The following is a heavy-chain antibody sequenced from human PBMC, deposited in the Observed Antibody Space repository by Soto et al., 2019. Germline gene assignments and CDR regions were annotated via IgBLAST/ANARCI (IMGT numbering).Heavy chain of an antibody. CDR2: MYWDDYK. CDR3: AHRVLRTVFGLVTTTAIYFDF. J-gene: IGHJ4*02. D-gene: IGHD3-3*01. CDR1: GFSLTTSGVG. Sequence: QITLKESGPTVMKPTETLTLTCTFSGFSLTTSGVGVCWVRQSPGKAPEWLARMYWDDYKRYSTSLKSRLTITKDTSKNQVVLTMANVDPADTATYYCAHRVLRTVFGLVTTTAIYFDFWGQGTPVVVSS. V-gene: IGHV2-5*02.